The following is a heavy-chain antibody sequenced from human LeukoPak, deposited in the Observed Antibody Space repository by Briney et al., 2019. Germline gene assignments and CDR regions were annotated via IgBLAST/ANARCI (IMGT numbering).Heavy chain of an antibody. J-gene: IGHJ4*02. CDR3: ARGKYYFDY. CDR1: EFTFRSYA. Sequence: GGSLRLSCVASEFTFRSYAMNWVRQAPGKGLEWVSVIYSGGSTYYADSVKGRFTISRDNSKNTLYLQMNSLRAEDTAVYYCARGKYYFDYWGQGTLVTVSS. CDR2: IYSGGST. V-gene: IGHV3-53*01.